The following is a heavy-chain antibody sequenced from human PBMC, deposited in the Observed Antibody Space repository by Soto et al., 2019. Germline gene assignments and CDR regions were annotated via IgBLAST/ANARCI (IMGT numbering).Heavy chain of an antibody. V-gene: IGHV3-33*01. J-gene: IGHJ4*02. CDR3: ARDPPDYYDSSGYFDFDQ. CDR2: IWYDGSNE. Sequence: GGSLRLSCAASGFTFSSNAMHWVRQAPGKGLEWVACIWYDGSNEYYADSVKGRFTISRDNSKNTLYLQMNSLRAEDTAVYYCARDPPDYYDSSGYFDFDQWGQGTLVTVSS. CDR1: GFTFSSNA. D-gene: IGHD3-22*01.